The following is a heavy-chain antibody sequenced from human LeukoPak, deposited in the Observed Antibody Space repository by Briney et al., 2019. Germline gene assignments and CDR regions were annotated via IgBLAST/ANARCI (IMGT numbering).Heavy chain of an antibody. V-gene: IGHV1-18*01. CDR2: ISAYNGNT. D-gene: IGHD3-3*01. CDR1: GYTFTSYG. J-gene: IGHJ3*02. Sequence: ASVKVSCKASGYTFTSYGISWGRQAPGQGLEWMGWISAYNGNTNYAQKLQGRVTMTTDTSTSTAYMELRSLRSDDTAVYYCARRLSITIFGVVIPEGTDAFDIWGQGTMVTVSS. CDR3: ARRLSITIFGVVIPEGTDAFDI.